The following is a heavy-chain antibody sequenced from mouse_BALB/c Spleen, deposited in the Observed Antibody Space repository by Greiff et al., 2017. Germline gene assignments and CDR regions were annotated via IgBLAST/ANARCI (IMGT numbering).Heavy chain of an antibody. CDR1: GFTFSSYA. CDR3: ARYLYGYVAMDY. J-gene: IGHJ4*01. CDR2: ISSGGST. Sequence: DVKLVESGGGLVKPGGSLKLSCAASGFTFSSYAMSWVRQTPEKRLEWVAFISSGGSTYYPDSVKGRFTIARDNARNILYLQMSSLRSEDTAMYYCARYLYGYVAMDYWGQGTSVTVSS. D-gene: IGHD1-2*01. V-gene: IGHV5-6-5*01.